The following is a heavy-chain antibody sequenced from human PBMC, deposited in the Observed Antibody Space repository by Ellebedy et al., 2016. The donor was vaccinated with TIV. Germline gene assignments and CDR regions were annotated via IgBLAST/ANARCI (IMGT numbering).Heavy chain of an antibody. CDR1: GGSISSYY. J-gene: IGHJ3*02. V-gene: IGHV4-59*12. Sequence: GSLRLXXTVSGGSISSYYWSWIRQPPGKGLEWIGYIYYSGSTNYNPSLKSRVTISVDTSKNQFSLKLSSVTAADTAVYYCARAFYDILTGYYNAAFDIWGQGTMVTVSS. CDR2: IYYSGST. D-gene: IGHD3-9*01. CDR3: ARAFYDILTGYYNAAFDI.